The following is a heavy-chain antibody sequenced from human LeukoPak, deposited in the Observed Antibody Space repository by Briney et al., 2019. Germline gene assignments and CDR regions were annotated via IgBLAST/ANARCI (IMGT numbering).Heavy chain of an antibody. CDR3: ARALVFGVVIKAYYYGMDA. Sequence: KPSETLSLTCAVYGGSFSGYYWSWIRQPPGKGLEWIGEINHSGSTNYNPSLKSRVTISVDTSKNQFSLKLSSVTAADTAVYYCARALVFGVVIKAYYYGMDAWGQGTTVTVSS. CDR2: INHSGST. CDR1: GGSFSGYY. J-gene: IGHJ6*02. V-gene: IGHV4-34*01. D-gene: IGHD3-3*01.